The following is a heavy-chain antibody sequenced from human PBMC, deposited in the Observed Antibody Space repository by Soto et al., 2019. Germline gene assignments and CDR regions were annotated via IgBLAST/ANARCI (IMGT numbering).Heavy chain of an antibody. V-gene: IGHV1-46*01. CDR1: GYTFTSYY. J-gene: IGHJ3*02. CDR3: ARDTDYYDSSGYYHDAFDI. D-gene: IGHD3-22*01. Sequence: ASVKVSCKASGYTFTSYYMHWVRQAPGQGLEWMGIINPSGGSTNYAQKLQGRVTMTTDTSTSTAYMELRSLRSDDTAVYYCARDTDYYDSSGYYHDAFDIWGQGTMVTVSS. CDR2: INPSGGST.